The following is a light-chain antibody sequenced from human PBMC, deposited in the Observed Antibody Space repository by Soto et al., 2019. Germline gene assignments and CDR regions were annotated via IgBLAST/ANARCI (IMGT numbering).Light chain of an antibody. V-gene: IGLV1-51*01. CDR2: DNN. J-gene: IGLJ1*01. CDR3: GTWDSSLSAFV. CDR1: SSNIGNSY. Sequence: QSVLTQPPSVSAAPGQKVTISCSGSSSNIGNSYVSWYQQLPGTAPKLLIYDNNRRPSGIPDRFSGSKSGTPATLGITGLQTGDEVDYYCGTWDSSLSAFVSGTGTKVTVL.